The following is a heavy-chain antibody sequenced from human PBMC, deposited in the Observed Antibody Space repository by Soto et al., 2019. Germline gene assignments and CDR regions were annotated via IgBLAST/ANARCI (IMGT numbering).Heavy chain of an antibody. CDR1: GGSITNTNYH. Sequence: SETLSLTCSVSGGSITNTNYHWGWIRQAPGKGLEWIGTLYFRGSTNYNPSLKSRVTISVDTSKNQFSLKLSSVTAADTAVYYCARRGRPRGYYYGMDVWGQGTTVTVS. V-gene: IGHV4-39*07. J-gene: IGHJ6*02. D-gene: IGHD3-10*01. CDR2: LYFRGST. CDR3: ARRGRPRGYYYGMDV.